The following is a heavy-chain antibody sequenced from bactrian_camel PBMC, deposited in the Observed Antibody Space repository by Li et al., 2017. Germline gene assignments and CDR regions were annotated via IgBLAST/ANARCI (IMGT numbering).Heavy chain of an antibody. CDR2: TDTDGVA. V-gene: IGHV3S10*01. Sequence: VQLVESGGGLVQPGGSLRLSCIPSGFTFSSYDMSWVRQAPGKEREGVAATDTDGVATYADSVKGRFSFSEDKVKNTVYLEMNKLRPEDTAMYYCAATACNDSDYDWENGVLWGQGTQVTVS. D-gene: IGHD4*01. CDR1: GFTFSSYD. J-gene: IGHJ4*01. CDR3: AATACNDSDYDWENGVL.